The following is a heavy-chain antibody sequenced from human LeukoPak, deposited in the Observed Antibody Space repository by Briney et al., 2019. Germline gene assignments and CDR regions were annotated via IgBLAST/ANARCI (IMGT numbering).Heavy chain of an antibody. Sequence: SETLSLTCTVSGGSISSYYWSWIRQPAGKGLEWIGRIYTSGSTNYNPSLKSRVTMSVDTSKNQFSLKLSSVTAADTAVYYCAKDLYYDSSGYYRDYWGQGTLVTVSS. V-gene: IGHV4-4*07. J-gene: IGHJ4*02. CDR1: GGSISSYY. CDR2: IYTSGST. D-gene: IGHD3-22*01. CDR3: AKDLYYDSSGYYRDY.